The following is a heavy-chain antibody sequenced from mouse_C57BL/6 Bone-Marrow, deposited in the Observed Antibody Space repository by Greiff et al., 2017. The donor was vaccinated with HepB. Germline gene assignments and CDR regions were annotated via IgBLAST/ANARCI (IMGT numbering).Heavy chain of an antibody. CDR1: GYAFTNYL. D-gene: IGHD6-2*01. CDR3: ARESKGFAY. CDR2: INPGSGGT. V-gene: IGHV1-54*01. J-gene: IGHJ3*01. Sequence: LQESGAELVRPGTSVKVSCKASGYAFTNYLIEWVKQRPGQGLEWIGVINPGSGGTNYNEKFKGKATLTADKSSSTAYMQLSSLTSEDSAVYFCARESKGFAYWGQGTLVTVSA.